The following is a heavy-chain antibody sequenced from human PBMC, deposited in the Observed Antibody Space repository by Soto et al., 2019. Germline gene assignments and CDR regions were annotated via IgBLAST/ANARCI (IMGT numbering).Heavy chain of an antibody. CDR1: GGSISNYY. J-gene: IGHJ4*02. Sequence: SETLSLTCTVSGGSISNYYWSWIRQPPGKGLQWIGYIFSSGSTNYNPSLKSRFTISVDTSKNQFSLNLSSVTAADTAVYYCARQRRDFDYWGQGSLVTVS. CDR3: ARQRRDFDY. CDR2: IFSSGST. V-gene: IGHV4-59*08.